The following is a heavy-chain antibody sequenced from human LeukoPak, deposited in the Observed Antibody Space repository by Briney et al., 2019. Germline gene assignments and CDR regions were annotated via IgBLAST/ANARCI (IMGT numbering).Heavy chain of an antibody. J-gene: IGHJ4*02. D-gene: IGHD6-13*01. CDR3: ARSARIAAAATPANY. Sequence: ASVKVSCKASGYTFTSYDINWARQATGQGREWMGWMNPNSGNTGYAQKFQGRVTITRNTSISKAYMELSSLRSEDTAVYYCARSARIAAAATPANYWGQGTLVTVSS. CDR2: MNPNSGNT. CDR1: GYTFTSYD. V-gene: IGHV1-8*01.